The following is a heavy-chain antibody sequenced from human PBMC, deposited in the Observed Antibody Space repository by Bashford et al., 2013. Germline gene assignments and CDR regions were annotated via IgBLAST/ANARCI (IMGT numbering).Heavy chain of an antibody. D-gene: IGHD4-11*01. CDR3: ARGGENDYRYHDY. Sequence: LSLTCTVSGDSISSGGYYWTWIRQPPRTGLEWLGFIYYRGSTRYNPSLKSRVTMSVDTSKNQISLKLTSLTAADTAVYYCARGGENDYRYHDYWGQGTLVTVSS. V-gene: IGHV4-31*03. CDR2: IYYRGST. CDR1: GDSISSGGYY. J-gene: IGHJ4*02.